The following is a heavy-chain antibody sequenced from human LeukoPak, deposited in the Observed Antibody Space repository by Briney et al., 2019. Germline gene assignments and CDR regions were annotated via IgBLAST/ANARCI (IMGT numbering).Heavy chain of an antibody. J-gene: IGHJ5*02. V-gene: IGHV3-48*03. CDR2: ISSSGRNI. Sequence: GGSLRLSCAASGFTFSNCEFNWVRQAPGKGLEWVSYISSSGRNIYYADSVKGRFTISRDNAKNSLYLQMNSLRAEDTAVYYCATHSDFGSGSYRWFDPWGQGTLVIVSS. CDR1: GFTFSNCE. D-gene: IGHD3-10*01. CDR3: ATHSDFGSGSYRWFDP.